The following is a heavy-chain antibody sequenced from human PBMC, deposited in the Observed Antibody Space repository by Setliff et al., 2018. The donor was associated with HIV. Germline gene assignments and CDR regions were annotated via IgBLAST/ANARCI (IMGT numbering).Heavy chain of an antibody. CDR3: ARSWPLDIVVVVAATLDYYGMDV. CDR2: IIPIFGTA. V-gene: IGHV1-69*05. CDR1: GGTFSSYA. J-gene: IGHJ6*02. Sequence: SVKVSCKASGGTFSSYAISWVRQAPGQGLEWMGGIIPIFGTANYAQKFQGRVTITTDEPTSTAYMELSSLRSEDTAVYYCARSWPLDIVVVVAATLDYYGMDVWGQGTTVTVSS. D-gene: IGHD2-15*01.